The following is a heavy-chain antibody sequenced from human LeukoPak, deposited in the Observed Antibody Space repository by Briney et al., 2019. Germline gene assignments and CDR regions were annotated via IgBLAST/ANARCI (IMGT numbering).Heavy chain of an antibody. CDR3: AKEGGYCSSASCPLRMDN. J-gene: IGHJ4*02. CDR1: GFTFSTYA. Sequence: GGSLRLSCAASGFTFSTYAMSWVRQAPGQGLEWVAAISDSGGNTYYADSVKGRVTISRDNSKNTVYLQMNNGRAEDTAVYYCAKEGGYCSSASCPLRMDNWGQGTLDTVSS. CDR2: ISDSGGNT. D-gene: IGHD2-15*01. V-gene: IGHV3-23*01.